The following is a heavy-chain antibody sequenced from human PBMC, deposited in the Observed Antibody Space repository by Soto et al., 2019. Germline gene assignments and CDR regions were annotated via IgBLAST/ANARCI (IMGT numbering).Heavy chain of an antibody. V-gene: IGHV3-33*01. CDR1: GFSFSSFG. D-gene: IGHD7-27*01. CDR2: ISYDVSNK. J-gene: IGHJ4*02. CDR3: ARDWVGKYFDY. Sequence: QVQLVESGGGAVQPGTSLRLSCAASGFSFSSFGMHWVRQAPGKGLEWVAVISYDVSNKDYVDSVKGRFTISRDNSKNMLYLQMNSLRAEDTAVYDCARDWVGKYFDYWGQGTLVTVSS.